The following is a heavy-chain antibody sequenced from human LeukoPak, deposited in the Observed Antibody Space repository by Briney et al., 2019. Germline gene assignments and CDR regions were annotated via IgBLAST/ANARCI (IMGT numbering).Heavy chain of an antibody. CDR3: ARDQLTYCSSTSCYDYYGMDV. J-gene: IGHJ6*02. Sequence: SETLSLTCTVSGGSVSSGSYYWSWIRQPPGKGLEWIGYIYYSGSTNYNPSLKSRVTISVDTSKNQFSLKLSSVTAADTAVYYCARDQLTYCSSTSCYDYYGMDVWGQGTTVTVSS. V-gene: IGHV4-61*01. D-gene: IGHD2-2*01. CDR1: GGSVSSGSYY. CDR2: IYYSGST.